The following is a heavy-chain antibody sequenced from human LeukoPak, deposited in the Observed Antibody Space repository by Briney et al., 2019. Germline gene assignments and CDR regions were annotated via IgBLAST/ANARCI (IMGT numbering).Heavy chain of an antibody. D-gene: IGHD3-10*02. J-gene: IGHJ6*04. CDR3: AELGITMIGGV. Sequence: PGGSLGLSCAASGFTFSKYDMHWVRQAPGKGLEWVAVISYDGSNKYYVDSVKGRFTISRDNSKNTLYLQMNSLRAEDTAVYYCAELGITMIGGVWGKGTTVTISS. V-gene: IGHV3-30*18. CDR1: GFTFSKYD. CDR2: ISYDGSNK.